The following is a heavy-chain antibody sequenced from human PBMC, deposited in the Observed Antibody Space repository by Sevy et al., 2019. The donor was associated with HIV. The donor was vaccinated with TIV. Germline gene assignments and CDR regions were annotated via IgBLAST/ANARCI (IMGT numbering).Heavy chain of an antibody. D-gene: IGHD2-2*02. V-gene: IGHV4-34*01. CDR3: ARAIGYCSSTSCNTLRGYYYYMDV. Sequence: SETLSLTCAVYGGSFSGYYWSWIRQPPGKGLEWIGEINHSGSTNYNPSLKSRVTISVDTSKNQFSLKLSSVTAADTAVYYCARAIGYCSSTSCNTLRGYYYYMDVWGKGTTVTVSS. CDR2: INHSGST. J-gene: IGHJ6*03. CDR1: GGSFSGYY.